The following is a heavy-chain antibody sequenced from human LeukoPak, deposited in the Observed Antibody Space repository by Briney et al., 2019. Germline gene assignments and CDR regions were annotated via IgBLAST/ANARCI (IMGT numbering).Heavy chain of an antibody. J-gene: IGHJ6*02. V-gene: IGHV3-53*04. CDR1: GFTFSDYW. D-gene: IGHD2-15*01. CDR3: ATTYCSGGSCYSDRYGMDV. Sequence: GGSLRLSCAASGFTFSDYWLSWVRQAPGKGLEWVSVIYSGGSTYYADSVKGRFTISRHNSKNTLYLQMNSLRAEDTAVYYCATTYCSGGSCYSDRYGMDVWGQGTTVTVSS. CDR2: IYSGGST.